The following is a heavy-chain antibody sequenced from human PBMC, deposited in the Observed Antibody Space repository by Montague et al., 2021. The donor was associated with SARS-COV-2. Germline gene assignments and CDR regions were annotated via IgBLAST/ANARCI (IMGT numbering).Heavy chain of an antibody. D-gene: IGHD1-7*01. CDR1: GGSISGSNYY. J-gene: IGHJ4*02. V-gene: IGHV4-39*01. CDR2: IYYSGST. CDR3: ARLLLELPGDY. Sequence: SETLSLTCTVSGGSISGSNYYWAWIRQPPGKGVEWIGSIYYSGSTYDNPSLKSRVSISVDTSKNQFSLKLNSVTAADTAVYYCARLLLELPGDYWGQGTLVTVSS.